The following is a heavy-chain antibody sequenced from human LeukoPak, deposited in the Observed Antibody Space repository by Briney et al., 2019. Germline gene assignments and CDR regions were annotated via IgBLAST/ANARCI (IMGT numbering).Heavy chain of an antibody. CDR1: GGSISGSNW. D-gene: IGHD6-13*01. Sequence: SGTLSLTCAVSGGSISGSNWWSWVRQPPGKGLEWIGEIYHSGSTNYNPSLKSRVTISVDKSKNQFSLKLSSVTAADTAVYYCARDSSSSWYRGAFDIWGQGTMVTVSS. J-gene: IGHJ3*02. CDR2: IYHSGST. V-gene: IGHV4-4*02. CDR3: ARDSSSSWYRGAFDI.